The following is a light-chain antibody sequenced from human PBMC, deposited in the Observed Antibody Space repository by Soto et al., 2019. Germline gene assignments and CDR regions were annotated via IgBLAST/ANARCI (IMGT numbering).Light chain of an antibody. Sequence: QSVLTQPPSASGTPGQRVTISCSGGTSNIGTNTVTWYQQVPGTAPQLLLYHKTQRPSVVPDRFSGSKSGTSASLAISGLQYEDEADYYCAAWDDRLNGVIFGAGTKLTVL. CDR3: AAWDDRLNGVI. V-gene: IGLV1-44*01. CDR2: HKT. J-gene: IGLJ2*01. CDR1: TSNIGTNT.